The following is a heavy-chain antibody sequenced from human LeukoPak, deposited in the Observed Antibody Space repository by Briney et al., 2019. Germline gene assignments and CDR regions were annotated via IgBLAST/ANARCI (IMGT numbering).Heavy chain of an antibody. J-gene: IGHJ4*02. V-gene: IGHV3-23*01. D-gene: IGHD3-22*01. Sequence: GGSLRLSCAASGFTFSSYAMSWVRQAPGKGLEWVSGISGSGESTYYADSVKGRFAISRDNSKNTLYLQMNSLRAEDTAVYYCAKVLDGTGYWNYYFDSWGQGTLVTVSS. CDR2: ISGSGEST. CDR1: GFTFSSYA. CDR3: AKVLDGTGYWNYYFDS.